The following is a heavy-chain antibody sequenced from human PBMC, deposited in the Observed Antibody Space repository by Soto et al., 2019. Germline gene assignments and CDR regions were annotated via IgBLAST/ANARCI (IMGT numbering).Heavy chain of an antibody. J-gene: IGHJ6*03. CDR3: ASGYNWNYGSHYYYYYMDV. D-gene: IGHD1-7*01. CDR2: IIPILGIA. CDR1: GGTFSSYT. Sequence: SVKVSCKASGGTFSSYTISWVRQAPGQGLEWMGRIIPILGIANYAQKFQGRVTITADKSTSTAYMELSSLRSEDTAVYYCASGYNWNYGSHYYYYYMDVWGKGPRSPSP. V-gene: IGHV1-69*02.